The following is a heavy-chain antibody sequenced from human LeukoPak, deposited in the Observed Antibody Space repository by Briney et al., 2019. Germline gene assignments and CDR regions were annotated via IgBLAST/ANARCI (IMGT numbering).Heavy chain of an antibody. V-gene: IGHV1-2*02. CDR1: GYTFTGYY. Sequence: ASVKVSCKASGYTFTGYYMHWVRQAPGQGLEWMGWINPNSGGTNYAQKFQGRVTMTRNTSISTAYMELSSLRSEDTAVYYCARSPTPTYYDILTGYVYWGQGTLVTVSS. J-gene: IGHJ4*02. D-gene: IGHD3-9*01. CDR3: ARSPTPTYYDILTGYVY. CDR2: INPNSGGT.